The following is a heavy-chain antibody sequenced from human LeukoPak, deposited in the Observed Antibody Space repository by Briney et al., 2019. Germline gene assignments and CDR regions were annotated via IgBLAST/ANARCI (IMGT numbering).Heavy chain of an antibody. Sequence: GGSLRLSCAASGFTFDDYAMHWVRQAPGKGLEWVSGISWNSFSIGYADSVKGRFTISRDNAKNSLYLQMNSLRAEDAALYYCAKTSGNYLNYYYYMDVWGKGTTVTISS. CDR1: GFTFDDYA. CDR2: ISWNSFSI. V-gene: IGHV3-9*01. D-gene: IGHD3-10*01. CDR3: AKTSGNYLNYYYYMDV. J-gene: IGHJ6*03.